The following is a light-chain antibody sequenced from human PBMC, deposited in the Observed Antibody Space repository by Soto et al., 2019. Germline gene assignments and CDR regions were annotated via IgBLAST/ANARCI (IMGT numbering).Light chain of an antibody. CDR1: QTISSY. Sequence: EIVLTQSPATLSLSPGERATLSCRASQTISSYLAWYQQKPGQAPRLLIYDASDRATGIPARFSGSGSGTEFTLTISSLEPEDSAAYYCQQRSNWHPWTFGQGTKVDI. CDR2: DAS. CDR3: QQRSNWHPWT. V-gene: IGKV3-11*01. J-gene: IGKJ1*01.